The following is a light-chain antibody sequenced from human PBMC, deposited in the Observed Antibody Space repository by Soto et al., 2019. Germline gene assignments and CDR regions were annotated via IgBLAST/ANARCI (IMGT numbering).Light chain of an antibody. CDR3: QQYGSSPYT. V-gene: IGKV3-20*01. CDR1: QSVNGNY. J-gene: IGKJ2*01. CDR2: GAS. Sequence: ETVLTQSPGTLSLSPGERATLSCRASQSVNGNYLAWYQHRPGRAPRLLVYGASSRATGIPDRFSGSGSGTDFTLTISRLEPEDFAVYYCQQYGSSPYTFGQGTKVDIK.